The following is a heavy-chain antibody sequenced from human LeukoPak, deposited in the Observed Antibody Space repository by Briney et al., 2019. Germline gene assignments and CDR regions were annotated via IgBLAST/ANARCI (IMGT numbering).Heavy chain of an antibody. D-gene: IGHD3-10*01. CDR1: VFSFSNHC. J-gene: IGHJ5*02. CDR2: IWDDGNNK. CDR3: ARDSYQDYYGRFDP. Sequence: PGGSMILSCAASVFSFSNHCMDWVRQAPCKRLEWVEVIWDDGNNKRYANSVNGRFTISRDNSENTLYLQMNGLTAEDTAMYYCARDSYQDYYGRFDPWGQGTLVIVSS. V-gene: IGHV3-33*01.